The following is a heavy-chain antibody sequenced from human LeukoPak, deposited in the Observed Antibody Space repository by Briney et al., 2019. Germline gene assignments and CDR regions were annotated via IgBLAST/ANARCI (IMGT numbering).Heavy chain of an antibody. CDR2: INHSGST. CDR1: GGSFSGYY. Sequence: SETLSLTCAVYGGSFSGYYWSWIRQPPGKGLEWIGEINHSGSTNYTPSLKSRVTISVDTSKDQFSLKLSSVTAADTAVYYCARARRGLGYCSSTSCYTGPYYYYYMDVWGKGTTVTVSS. D-gene: IGHD2-2*02. V-gene: IGHV4-34*01. J-gene: IGHJ6*03. CDR3: ARARRGLGYCSSTSCYTGPYYYYYMDV.